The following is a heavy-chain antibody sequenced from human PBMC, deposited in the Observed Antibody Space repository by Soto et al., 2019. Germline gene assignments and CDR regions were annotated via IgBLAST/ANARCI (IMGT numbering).Heavy chain of an antibody. CDR2: VDPFNGDT. Sequence: QVQLMQPGAEVMKPGASMTFSCKASGDTFSRHYVHWVRQAPGQGLEWMGRVDPFNGDTTYSQEFQGRVIMTSDTSTNTVYMVLSSLKSDDTSVYYCSTRVKGDFDVWGQGTTVVVS. J-gene: IGHJ6*01. CDR3: STRVKGDFDV. D-gene: IGHD3-3*01. V-gene: IGHV1-46*03. CDR1: GDTFSRHY.